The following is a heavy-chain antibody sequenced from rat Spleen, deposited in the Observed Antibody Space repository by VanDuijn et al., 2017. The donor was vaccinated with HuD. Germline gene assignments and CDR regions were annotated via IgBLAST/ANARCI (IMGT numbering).Heavy chain of an antibody. Sequence: EVQLVESDGGLVQPGRSLKLSCAASGFTFSDYYMAWVRQAPKKGLEWVASISYEGSSTYYGDSVKGRFTISRDNAKSTLYLQMDSLRSEDTATYYCARHWGYWGQGVTVTVSS. V-gene: IGHV5-22*01. D-gene: IGHD4-6*01. CDR2: ISYEGSST. J-gene: IGHJ2*01. CDR1: GFTFSDYY. CDR3: ARHWGY.